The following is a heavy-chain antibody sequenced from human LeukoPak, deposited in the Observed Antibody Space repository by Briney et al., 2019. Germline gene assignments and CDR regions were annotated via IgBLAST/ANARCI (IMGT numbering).Heavy chain of an antibody. D-gene: IGHD1-26*01. J-gene: IGHJ4*02. CDR1: GGSISSGGYS. CDR3: ASETYSGSYWVFDY. CDR2: IYHGGST. Sequence: SETLSLTCAVSGGSISSGGYSWSWIRQPPGKGLEWIGYIYHGGSTYYNPSLKSRVTISVDRSKNQFSLKLSSVTAADTAVYYCASETYSGSYWVFDYWGQGTLVTVSS. V-gene: IGHV4-30-2*01.